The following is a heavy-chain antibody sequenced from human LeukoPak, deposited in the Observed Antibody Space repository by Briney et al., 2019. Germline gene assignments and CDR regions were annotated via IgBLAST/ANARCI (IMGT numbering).Heavy chain of an antibody. J-gene: IGHJ4*02. Sequence: PSGTLSLTCAVSGGSISSSNWWSWVRQPPGKGLEWIGEIYHSGSTNYNPSLKSRVTISVDTSKNQFSLKLSSVTAADTAVYYCARDLEQPLPSFDYWGQGTLVTVSS. V-gene: IGHV4-4*02. CDR2: IYHSGST. CDR3: ARDLEQPLPSFDY. D-gene: IGHD1/OR15-1a*01. CDR1: GGSISSSNW.